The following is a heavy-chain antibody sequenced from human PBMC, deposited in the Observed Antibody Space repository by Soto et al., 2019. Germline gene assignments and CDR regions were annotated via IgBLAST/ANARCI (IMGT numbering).Heavy chain of an antibody. J-gene: IGHJ6*02. Sequence: GASVKVSCKASGYTFTSYGISWVRQAPGQGLEWMGWISAYNGNTNYAQKLQGRVTMTTDTSTSTAYMELRSLRSDDTAVYYCARVLGSGWYIRVHYGMDVWGQGTTVTVSS. V-gene: IGHV1-18*04. D-gene: IGHD6-19*01. CDR2: ISAYNGNT. CDR1: GYTFTSYG. CDR3: ARVLGSGWYIRVHYGMDV.